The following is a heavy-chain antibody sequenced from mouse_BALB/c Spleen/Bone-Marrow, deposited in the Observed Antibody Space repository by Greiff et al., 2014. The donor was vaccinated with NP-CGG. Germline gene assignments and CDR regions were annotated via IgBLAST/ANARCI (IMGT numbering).Heavy chain of an antibody. J-gene: IGHJ4*01. Sequence: VKLVESGAELARPGASVKLSCKASGYTFTSYWMQWVKQRPGQGLEWIGAIYPGDGDTRYTQKFKGKATLTADKSSSTAYMQLSSLASEDSAVYYCARRGNYGNAMDYWGQGTSVTVSS. CDR1: GYTFTSYW. V-gene: IGHV1-87*01. CDR3: ARRGNYGNAMDY. D-gene: IGHD2-1*01. CDR2: IYPGDGDT.